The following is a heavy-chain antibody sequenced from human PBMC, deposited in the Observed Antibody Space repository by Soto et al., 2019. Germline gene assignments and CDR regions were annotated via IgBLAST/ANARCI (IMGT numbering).Heavy chain of an antibody. CDR3: AGPGKAARPSYYYYYGMDV. CDR1: GGSFSGYY. V-gene: IGHV4-34*01. D-gene: IGHD6-6*01. Sequence: SETLSLTCAVYGGSFSGYYWSWIRQPPGKGLEWIGEINHSGSTNYNPSLKSRVTISVDTSKNQFSLKLSSVTAADTAVYYCAGPGKAARPSYYYYYGMDVWGQGTTVTVSS. CDR2: INHSGST. J-gene: IGHJ6*02.